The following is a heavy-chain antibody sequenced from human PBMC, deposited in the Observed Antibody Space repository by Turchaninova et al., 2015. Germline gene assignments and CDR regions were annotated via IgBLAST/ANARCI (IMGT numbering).Heavy chain of an antibody. CDR3: ARSPICGSGGSCYRWFDP. J-gene: IGHJ5*02. D-gene: IGHD2-15*01. CDR2: INAGNGNT. V-gene: IGHV1-3*01. CDR1: RYTFTSYD. Sequence: QVQLVQFGAEVKKPGASVKVSCKASRYTFTSYDIHWVSQAPGKRLEWMGWINAGNGNTKYSQKCQGRVTFTRDTSASTAYMDLSSLRSEDTAVYYCARSPICGSGGSCYRWFDPWGQGTLVTVSS.